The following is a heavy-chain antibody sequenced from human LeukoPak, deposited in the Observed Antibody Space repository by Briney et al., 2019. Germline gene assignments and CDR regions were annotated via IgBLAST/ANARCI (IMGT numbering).Heavy chain of an antibody. V-gene: IGHV3-33*01. Sequence: GGSLRLSCAASGFTFSSYGMHWVRQAPGRGLEWVAVIWYDGSNKYYADSVKGRFTISRDNSKNTLYLQMNSLRAEDTAVYYCARDAVVVAATYYFDYWGQGTLVTVSS. CDR2: IWYDGSNK. J-gene: IGHJ4*02. D-gene: IGHD2-15*01. CDR1: GFTFSSYG. CDR3: ARDAVVVAATYYFDY.